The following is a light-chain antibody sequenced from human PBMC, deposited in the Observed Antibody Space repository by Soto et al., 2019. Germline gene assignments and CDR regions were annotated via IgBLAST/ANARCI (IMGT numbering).Light chain of an antibody. CDR2: DAS. CDR1: QNVSTY. CDR3: QQRTNWLT. Sequence: EIVLTQSPATLSLSPGERATLSCRASQNVSTYLAWYQQKPGQAPRLLIYDASNRATGIPARFSGSGSGTDFSLSISSLEPDGFAVYYCQQRTNWLTFGPGTKVDIK. J-gene: IGKJ3*01. V-gene: IGKV3-11*01.